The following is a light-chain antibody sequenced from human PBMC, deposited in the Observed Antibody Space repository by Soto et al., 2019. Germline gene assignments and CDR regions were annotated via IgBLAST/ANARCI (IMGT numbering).Light chain of an antibody. Sequence: EIVMTQSPATLSVSPGERATLSCRASQSVSSNLAWYQQKPGQAPRLLIYGASTMATGIPARFSCSGSGTEFTLTISSLQSADFAVYYCQQYNNWPPITVGQGTRLDIK. J-gene: IGKJ5*01. CDR1: QSVSSN. V-gene: IGKV3-15*01. CDR2: GAS. CDR3: QQYNNWPPIT.